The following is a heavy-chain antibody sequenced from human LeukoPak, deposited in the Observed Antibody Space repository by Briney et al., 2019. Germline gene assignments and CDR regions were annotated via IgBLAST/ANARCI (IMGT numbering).Heavy chain of an antibody. CDR2: INPNSGGT. D-gene: IGHD6-19*01. J-gene: IGHJ4*02. Sequence: ASVKVSCKSSGYTFTGYYMHWVRQAPAQGLGWMGWINPNSGGTDYAQKFQGRVTMTRDTSISTAYMELSRLRSDDTAVYYCGRGAGSGWYDYWGQGTLVTVSS. CDR3: GRGAGSGWYDY. V-gene: IGHV1-2*02. CDR1: GYTFTGYY.